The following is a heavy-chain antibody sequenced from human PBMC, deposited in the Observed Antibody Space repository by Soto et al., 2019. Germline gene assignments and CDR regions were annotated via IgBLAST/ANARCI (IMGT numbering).Heavy chain of an antibody. CDR3: ARSGWETGLFDY. CDR1: SGSISSSNW. D-gene: IGHD6-19*01. V-gene: IGHV4-4*02. Sequence: ASETLSLTCAVSSGSISSSNWWSWVRQPPGKGLEWIGEIYHSGSTNYNPSLKSRVTISVDKSKNQFSLKLSSVTAADTAVYYCARSGWETGLFDYWGQGTLVTVSS. CDR2: IYHSGST. J-gene: IGHJ4*02.